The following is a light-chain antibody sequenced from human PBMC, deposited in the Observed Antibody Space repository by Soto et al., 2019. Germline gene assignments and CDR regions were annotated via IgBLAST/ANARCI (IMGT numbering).Light chain of an antibody. CDR2: GAS. CDR1: QSVSSN. Sequence: EIVMTQSPATLSVSPGERATLSCRASQSVSSNLAWYQQKPGQAPRLLIYGASTRATGIPARFNGSGSGTEFTLTISSPQSEDFAVYYCQQYNNWPWTFGQGTKVEIK. J-gene: IGKJ1*01. V-gene: IGKV3-15*01. CDR3: QQYNNWPWT.